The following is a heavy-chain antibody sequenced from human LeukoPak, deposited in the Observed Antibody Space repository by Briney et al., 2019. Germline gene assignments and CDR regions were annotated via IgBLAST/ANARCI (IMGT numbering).Heavy chain of an antibody. CDR1: GDSVSSNSAA. J-gene: IGHJ5*02. D-gene: IGHD2-2*01. Sequence: SQTLSLTCAISGDSVSSNSAAWNWIRQSPSRGLEWLGRTYYRSKWYNDYAVSVKSRITINPDTSKNQLSLQLNSVTPEDTAVYYCARDRGYCSSTSCYSGYWFDPWGQGTLVTVSS. V-gene: IGHV6-1*01. CDR3: ARDRGYCSSTSCYSGYWFDP. CDR2: TYYRSKWYN.